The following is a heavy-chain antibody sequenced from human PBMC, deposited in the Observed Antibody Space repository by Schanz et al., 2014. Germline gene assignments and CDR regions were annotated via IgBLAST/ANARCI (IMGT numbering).Heavy chain of an antibody. Sequence: EVQLVESGGGLVQPGGSLRLSCAAPGFTLSNYAMHWVRQAPGKGLEWVSAISGSGGSTYYADSVKGRFTISRDNSKNTLYLQMNSLRAEDTALYYCARDRRNADLDYWGQGTLVTVSS. CDR1: GFTLSNYA. V-gene: IGHV3-23*04. J-gene: IGHJ4*02. CDR3: ARDRRNADLDY. CDR2: ISGSGGST. D-gene: IGHD1-1*01.